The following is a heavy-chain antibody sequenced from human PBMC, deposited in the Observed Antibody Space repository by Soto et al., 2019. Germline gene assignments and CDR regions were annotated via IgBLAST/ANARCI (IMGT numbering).Heavy chain of an antibody. J-gene: IGHJ6*03. V-gene: IGHV3-23*01. D-gene: IGHD3-9*01. Sequence: GGSLRLSCAASGFTFTPYAMSWVRQAPGKGLEWVSGLSGGGGSTYYADSVKGRFTISRDNSKNTLYLQMNSLRVEDTAVYYCAKATLYDVLLTGHYGGYRYYMDVWGKGTTVTVSS. CDR1: GFTFTPYA. CDR3: AKATLYDVLLTGHYGGYRYYMDV. CDR2: LSGGGGST.